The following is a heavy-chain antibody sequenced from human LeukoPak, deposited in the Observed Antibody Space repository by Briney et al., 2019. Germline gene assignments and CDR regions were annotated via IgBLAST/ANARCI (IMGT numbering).Heavy chain of an antibody. J-gene: IGHJ5*02. CDR1: GFTFSTYW. V-gene: IGHV3-7*01. Sequence: GGSLRLSCAASGFTFSTYWMSWVRQAPGKGLEWVANIKQDGNEKYYVDSVKGRFTISRDNAKNPLYLQMNSLRAEDTAVYYCARSGYCSGGSCYSSNWFDPWGQGTLVTVSS. CDR2: IKQDGNEK. D-gene: IGHD2-15*01. CDR3: ARSGYCSGGSCYSSNWFDP.